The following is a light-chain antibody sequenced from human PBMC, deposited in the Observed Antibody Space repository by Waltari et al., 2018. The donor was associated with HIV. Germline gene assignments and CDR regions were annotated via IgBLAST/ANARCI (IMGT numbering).Light chain of an antibody. CDR3: QQYSDWPRYT. J-gene: IGKJ2*01. CDR2: AAS. Sequence: EIVMTQSHATLSVSPGETATLSCRASQSVSHNLAWYQQKPGQPPRLVIYAASSRAAGIPARFSGSGSGTEFTLTITSLQSGDFGVYYCQQYSDWPRYTFGGGTNLEIK. V-gene: IGKV3-15*01. CDR1: QSVSHN.